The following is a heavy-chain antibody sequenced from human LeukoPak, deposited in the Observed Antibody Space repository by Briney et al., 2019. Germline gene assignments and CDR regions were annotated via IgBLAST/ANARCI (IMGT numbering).Heavy chain of an antibody. V-gene: IGHV3-23*01. D-gene: IGHD3-22*01. J-gene: IGHJ4*02. CDR2: ISGSGGST. Sequence: GGSLRLSCAASGFTFSSYAMSWVRQAPGKGLEWVSVISGSGGSTYYADSVKGRFTISRDNSKNTLYLQMNSLRAEDTAVYYCAKGGSYNYDSSGYYGYWGQGTLVTVSS. CDR3: AKGGSYNYDSSGYYGY. CDR1: GFTFSSYA.